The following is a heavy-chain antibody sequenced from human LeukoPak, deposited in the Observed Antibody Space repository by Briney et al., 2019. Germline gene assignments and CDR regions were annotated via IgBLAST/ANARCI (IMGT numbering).Heavy chain of an antibody. D-gene: IGHD6-19*01. CDR1: GFTFSSYA. Sequence: PGGSLRLSCAASGFTFSSYAMHWVRQAPGKGLEWVAVISYDGSSKYYADSVKGRFTISRDNSKNTLYLQMNSLRAEDTAVYYCARDPREEIAVDDYWGQGTLVTVSS. CDR2: ISYDGSSK. V-gene: IGHV3-30-3*01. CDR3: ARDPREEIAVDDY. J-gene: IGHJ4*02.